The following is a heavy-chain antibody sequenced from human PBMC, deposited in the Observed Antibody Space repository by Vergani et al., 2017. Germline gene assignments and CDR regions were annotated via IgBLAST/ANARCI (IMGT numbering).Heavy chain of an antibody. J-gene: IGHJ4*02. V-gene: IGHV3-23*01. CDR3: TKGGRGYTDYFFVY. CDR1: GFSFPGYA. CDR2: VSGSSATP. Sequence: EVQLLESGGGLVQPGGSLRLSWEASGFSFPGYAMSWVRQAPGKGLEWVSSVSGSSATPYYADSVKGRFIISRDNSKNTLHLQMNSLRADGTAVYYCTKGGRGYTDYFFVYWGQGTLATVSS. D-gene: IGHD5-12*01.